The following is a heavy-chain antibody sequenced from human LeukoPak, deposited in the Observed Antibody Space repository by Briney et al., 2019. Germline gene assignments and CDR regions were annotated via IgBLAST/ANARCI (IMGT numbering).Heavy chain of an antibody. Sequence: GGSLRLSCAASGFTFSDYWMHWVRQAPGEGLVWVSRINSDATRPSYADSVKGRFTISRDNAKNTLYLQMNSLRADDTALYYCARETREMGRGYHQTDAFDIWGQGTMVSVSS. D-gene: IGHD3-22*01. CDR3: ARETREMGRGYHQTDAFDI. J-gene: IGHJ3*02. V-gene: IGHV3-74*01. CDR2: INSDATRP. CDR1: GFTFSDYW.